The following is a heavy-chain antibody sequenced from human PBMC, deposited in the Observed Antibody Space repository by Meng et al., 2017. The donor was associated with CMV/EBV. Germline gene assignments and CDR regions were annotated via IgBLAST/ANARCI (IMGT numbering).Heavy chain of an antibody. V-gene: IGHV4-34*01. J-gene: IGHJ5*02. CDR2: INHSGST. CDR1: GGSFSGYY. CDR3: ARGGNWFDP. Sequence: QGQTQQWGAGRLKPSEALSLTCAVYGGSFSGYYWSWIRQPPGKGLEWIGEINHSGSTNYNPSLKSRVTISVDTSKNQFSLKLSSVTAADTAVYYCARGGNWFDPWGQGTLVTVSS.